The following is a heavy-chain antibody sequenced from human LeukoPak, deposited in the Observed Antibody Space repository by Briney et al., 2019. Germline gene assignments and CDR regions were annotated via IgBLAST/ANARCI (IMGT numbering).Heavy chain of an antibody. Sequence: SETLSLTCTVSGGSITSYYWSWIRQPAGKGLEWIGRIYTSGSTNYNPSLKSRVTMSVDTSQNQFSLKLRSVPAADTAVYYCAREVVVVVAAKYFDYWGQGTLVTVSS. CDR3: AREVVVVVAAKYFDY. D-gene: IGHD2-15*01. J-gene: IGHJ4*02. CDR2: IYTSGST. V-gene: IGHV4-4*07. CDR1: GGSITSYY.